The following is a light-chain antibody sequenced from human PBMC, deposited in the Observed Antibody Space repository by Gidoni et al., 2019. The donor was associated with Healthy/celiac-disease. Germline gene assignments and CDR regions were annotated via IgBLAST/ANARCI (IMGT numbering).Light chain of an antibody. Sequence: SYELTQPPSVSVSPGQTARITCSGDALPKQYAYWYQQKPGQAPVLVISKDSERPSGIPERFSGSSSGTTVTLTISGVQAEDEADYSCQSADSSGTYVFGTGTKVTVL. V-gene: IGLV3-25*03. CDR1: ALPKQY. CDR3: QSADSSGTYV. CDR2: KDS. J-gene: IGLJ1*01.